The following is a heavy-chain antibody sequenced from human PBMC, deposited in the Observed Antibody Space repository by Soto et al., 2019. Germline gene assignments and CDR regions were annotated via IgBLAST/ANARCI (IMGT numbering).Heavy chain of an antibody. CDR2: ISYDGSNK. D-gene: IGHD3-16*02. CDR1: GFTFSSYA. CDR3: ARIPPRLGELSLYFDY. Sequence: GGSLRLSCAASGFTFSSYAMHWVRQAPGKGLEWVAVISYDGSNKYYADSVKGRFTISRDNSKNTLYLQMNSLRAEDTAVYYCARIPPRLGELSLYFDYWGQGTLVTVSS. V-gene: IGHV3-30-3*01. J-gene: IGHJ4*02.